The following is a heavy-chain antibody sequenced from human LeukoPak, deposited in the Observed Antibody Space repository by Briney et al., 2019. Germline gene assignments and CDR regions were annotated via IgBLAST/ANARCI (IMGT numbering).Heavy chain of an antibody. CDR2: INQDGSAQ. D-gene: IGHD4-23*01. Sequence: GGSLRLSCAASGFTFSPYWMNWVRQAPGKGLEWVANINQDGSAQNYVDSVKGRFTVSRDNAMNSLFLQMNSLRAEDTAVYYCARDGGMMTTVVTLDYWGQGTLVTVSS. CDR3: ARDGGMMTTVVTLDY. CDR1: GFTFSPYW. V-gene: IGHV3-7*01. J-gene: IGHJ4*02.